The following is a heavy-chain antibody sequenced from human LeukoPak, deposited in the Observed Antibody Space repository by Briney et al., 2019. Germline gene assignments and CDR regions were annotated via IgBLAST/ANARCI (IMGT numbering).Heavy chain of an antibody. CDR3: ARDLLTRLDY. J-gene: IGHJ4*02. CDR1: GFTFRSYW. CDR2: IKQDGNDQ. D-gene: IGHD2-15*01. V-gene: IGHV3-7*04. Sequence: GGSLRLSCAASGFTFRSYWMSWVRQAPGKGLEWVANIKQDGNDQYYEDSVKGRFTISRDNAKNPLFLQMNSLRAEDTAVYYCARDLLTRLDYWGQGALVTVSS.